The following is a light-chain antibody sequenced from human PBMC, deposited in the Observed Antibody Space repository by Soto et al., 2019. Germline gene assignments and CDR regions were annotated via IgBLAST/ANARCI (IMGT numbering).Light chain of an antibody. J-gene: IGKJ1*01. Sequence: DIQMTQSPSSLSASVGDRVTITCATSQSISDLLNWYQQTPGNAPKLLISSASTLQTGVPSRFDGSGSGTDFILTINNLQPEDFASYYCQQNYSSSITFGQGTKVDIK. CDR3: QQNYSSSIT. V-gene: IGKV1-39*01. CDR2: SAS. CDR1: QSISDL.